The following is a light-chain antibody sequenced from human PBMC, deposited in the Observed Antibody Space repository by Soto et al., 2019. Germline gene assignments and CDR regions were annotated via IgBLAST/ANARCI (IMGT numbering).Light chain of an antibody. V-gene: IGKV3-20*01. CDR3: QQYSDSPLT. Sequence: EIVLRQSPGTLSLSPGERATLSCRASQTVRTNYLAWFQHKPGQAPRLLIYGASSRATGIPDRFSGSGSGTDFTLTINRLEPEDFAVYFCQQYSDSPLTFGGGTKVEIK. J-gene: IGKJ4*01. CDR2: GAS. CDR1: QTVRTNY.